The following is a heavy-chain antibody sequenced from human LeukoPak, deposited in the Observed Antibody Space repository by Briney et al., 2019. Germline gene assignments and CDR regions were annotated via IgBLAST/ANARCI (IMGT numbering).Heavy chain of an antibody. J-gene: IGHJ5*02. D-gene: IGHD1-14*01. Sequence: GASVKVSCKASGGTFSSYAISWVRQAPGQGLEWMGRIIPIFGTANYAQKFQGRVTITADKSTSTAYMELSSLRSEDTAVYYCARVYNINWFDHWGQGTLLTVSS. CDR1: GGTFSSYA. CDR2: IIPIFGTA. V-gene: IGHV1-69*06. CDR3: ARVYNINWFDH.